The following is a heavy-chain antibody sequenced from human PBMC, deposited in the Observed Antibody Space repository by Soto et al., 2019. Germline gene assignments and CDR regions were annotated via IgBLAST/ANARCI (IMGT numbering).Heavy chain of an antibody. D-gene: IGHD2-2*01. V-gene: IGHV3-23*01. CDR1: GFTFRNYG. Sequence: EVQLLESGGGLAQPGESLRLSCAASGFTFRNYGMAWVRQAPGKGLEWVSIIGAYGTTVYADSVKGRFTISRDNSKNTLNLQMNSLRAEDSAVYFCARQAVVTSGQNYFDPWGQGTQVSVSS. CDR2: IIGAYGTT. CDR3: ARQAVVTSGQNYFDP. J-gene: IGHJ5*02.